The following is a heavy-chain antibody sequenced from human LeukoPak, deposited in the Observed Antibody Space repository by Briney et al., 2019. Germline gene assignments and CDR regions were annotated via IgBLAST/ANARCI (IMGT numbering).Heavy chain of an antibody. Sequence: GGSLRLSCAASGFTFSSYAISWFRQAPEKGLELVSTISDSGARTFYADSVKGRFTISRDNAKNSLYLQMNSLRAEDTAVYYCARDRAQGAFDIWGQGTMVTVSS. CDR2: ISDSGART. CDR3: ARDRAQGAFDI. J-gene: IGHJ3*02. V-gene: IGHV3-23*01. CDR1: GFTFSSYA.